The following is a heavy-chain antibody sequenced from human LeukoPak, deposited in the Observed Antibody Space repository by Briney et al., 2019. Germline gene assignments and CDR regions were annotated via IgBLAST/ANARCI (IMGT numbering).Heavy chain of an antibody. CDR1: GGSISSGSYY. J-gene: IGHJ5*02. V-gene: IGHV4-61*02. CDR3: ARVEGIAAAGPIGWFDP. D-gene: IGHD6-13*01. Sequence: SETLSLTCTVSGGSISSGSYYWSWIRQPAGKGLEWIGRIYTSGSTKYNPSLKSRVTISVDTAKNQFSPKLSSVTAADTAVYYCARVEGIAAAGPIGWFDPWGEGTLVTVSS. CDR2: IYTSGST.